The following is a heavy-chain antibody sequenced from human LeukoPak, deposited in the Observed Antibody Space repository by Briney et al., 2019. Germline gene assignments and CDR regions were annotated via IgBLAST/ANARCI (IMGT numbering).Heavy chain of an antibody. D-gene: IGHD2-21*02. J-gene: IGHJ4*02. CDR2: IYHSGST. CDR3: ARGGGDPDYFDY. Sequence: SGTLSLTCAVSGSSISSSNWWSWVRQPPGKGLEWIGEIYHSGSTNYNPSLKSRVTISVDTSKNQFSLKLSSVTAADTAVYYCARGGGDPDYFDYWGLGTLVTVSS. CDR1: GSSISSSNW. V-gene: IGHV4-4*02.